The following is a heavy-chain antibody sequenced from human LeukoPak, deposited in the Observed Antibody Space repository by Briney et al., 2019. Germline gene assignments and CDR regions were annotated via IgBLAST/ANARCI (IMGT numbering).Heavy chain of an antibody. J-gene: IGHJ4*02. CDR3: ARALYSSGWYGVDY. D-gene: IGHD6-19*01. V-gene: IGHV4-30-4*02. CDR2: IYYSGST. CDR1: GGSISSGDYY. Sequence: SETLSLTCTVSGGSISSGDYYWSWIRQPPGKGLEWIGYIYYSGSTYYNPSLKSRVTISVDTSKNQFSLKLSSVTAADTAVYYCARALYSSGWYGVDYWGQGTLVTVSS.